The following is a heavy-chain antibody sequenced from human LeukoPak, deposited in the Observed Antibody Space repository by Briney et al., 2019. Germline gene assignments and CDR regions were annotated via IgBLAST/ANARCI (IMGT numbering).Heavy chain of an antibody. Sequence: VASVKVSCKASGGTFSSYAISWVRQAPGQGLEWMGRIIPILGIANYAQKFQGRVTITADKSTSTAYMELSSLRSEDTAVYYCATQQLEYGMDVWGQGTTVTVSS. CDR3: ATQQLEYGMDV. D-gene: IGHD1-1*01. CDR1: GGTFSSYA. J-gene: IGHJ6*02. V-gene: IGHV1-69*04. CDR2: IIPILGIA.